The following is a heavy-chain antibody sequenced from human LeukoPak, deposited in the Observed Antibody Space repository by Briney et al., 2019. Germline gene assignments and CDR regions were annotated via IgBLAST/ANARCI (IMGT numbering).Heavy chain of an antibody. CDR2: IYYSGST. V-gene: IGHV4-39*01. CDR3: ARADSSGLFDAFDI. Sequence: PSETLSLTCTVSGGSISSSSYYWGWIRHPPGKGLDWFGSIYYSGSTYYNPSPKSRVTISVDTSKNQFSLKLSSVTAADTAVYYCARADSSGLFDAFDIWGQGTMVTVSS. D-gene: IGHD3-22*01. J-gene: IGHJ3*02. CDR1: GGSISSSSYY.